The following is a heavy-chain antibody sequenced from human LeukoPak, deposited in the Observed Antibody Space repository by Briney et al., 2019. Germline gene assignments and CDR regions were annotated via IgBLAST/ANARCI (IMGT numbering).Heavy chain of an antibody. J-gene: IGHJ4*02. V-gene: IGHV4-59*01. CDR3: ARGAGYSSNWPFDS. CDR2: VYYSGST. CDR1: GSSINSDF. D-gene: IGHD6-13*01. Sequence: SETLSLTCTVSGSSINSDFWSWIRQPPGKGLEWIGYVYYSGSTDYNPSLKSRVTTSVDTSKNQFSLKLSSVTAADTAVYYCARGAGYSSNWPFDSWGQGTLVTVSS.